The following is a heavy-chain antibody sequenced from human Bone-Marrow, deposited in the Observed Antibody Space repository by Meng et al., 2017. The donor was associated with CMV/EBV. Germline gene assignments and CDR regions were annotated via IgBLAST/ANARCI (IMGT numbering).Heavy chain of an antibody. CDR2: IKTTIAGGTT. J-gene: IGHJ6*02. CDR3: ATDLDFYHYYYGMDV. CDR1: GFNFSKTW. D-gene: IGHD2-21*02. Sequence: GGSLRLSCAASGFNFSKTWMTWVRQAPGKGPEWVGRIKTTIAGGTTAYAAPVQGRFSISRDDSKNTLYLQMNSLKTEDTAVYFCATDLDFYHYYYGMDVWGQGTTVTVS. V-gene: IGHV3-15*01.